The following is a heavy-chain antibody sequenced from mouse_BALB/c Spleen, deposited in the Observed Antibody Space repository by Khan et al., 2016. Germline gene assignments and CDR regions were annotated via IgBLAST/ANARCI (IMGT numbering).Heavy chain of an antibody. J-gene: IGHJ2*01. V-gene: IGHV3-8*02. D-gene: IGHD2-3*01. Sequence: LHESGPSLVKPSQTLSLTCSVTGDSITSGFWNWIRKFPGNKLEYMGYISYSGNTFYNPSLKSRISITRDTSKNQYSLQLNSVTTEDTATYYCTKYSLFYFDYWGQGTTLTVSS. CDR1: GDSITSGF. CDR3: TKYSLFYFDY. CDR2: ISYSGNT.